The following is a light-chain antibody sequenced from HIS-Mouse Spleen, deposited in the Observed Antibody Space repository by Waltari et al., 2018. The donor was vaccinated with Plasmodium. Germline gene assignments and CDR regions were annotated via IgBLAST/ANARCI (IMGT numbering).Light chain of an antibody. V-gene: IGKV1-39*01. CDR1: QSISSY. CDR3: QQNYNTWT. CDR2: AAS. J-gene: IGKJ1*01. Sequence: DNQMTQSPSSLSASVGDRVTITCRASQSISSYLNWYQQKPGKAPKLLIYAASSLQSGVPSRFSGSGSGTDFTLTISSLQPEDSATYYCQQNYNTWTFGQGTKVEIK.